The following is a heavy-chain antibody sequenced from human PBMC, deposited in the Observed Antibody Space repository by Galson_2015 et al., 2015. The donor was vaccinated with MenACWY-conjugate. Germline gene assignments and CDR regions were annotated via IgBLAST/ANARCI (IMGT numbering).Heavy chain of an antibody. V-gene: IGHV3-74*01. Sequence: SLRLSCAASGFTFSRYWMHWVRQVPGKGLVWVSRIRGDGGAIAYADSVKGQFIISRDNAKNTMFLQMNSLRVEDTDVYYCTRVQEGTSGSFDIWGLGTLVTVSS. D-gene: IGHD2-15*01. CDR3: TRVQEGTSGSFDI. J-gene: IGHJ3*02. CDR2: IRGDGGAI. CDR1: GFTFSRYW.